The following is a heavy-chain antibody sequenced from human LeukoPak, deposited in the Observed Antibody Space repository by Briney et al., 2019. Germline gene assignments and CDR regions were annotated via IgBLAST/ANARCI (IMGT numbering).Heavy chain of an antibody. J-gene: IGHJ4*02. CDR1: GITLSNYG. Sequence: GGSLRLSCAVSGITLSNYGMSWVRQAPGKGLEWVAGISDSGGRTNYADSVKGRFTISRDNSKNILYLQVNSLRAEDTAVYYCAKGRSRGYPYYFDDWGQGTLVTVSS. D-gene: IGHD3-22*01. CDR3: AKGRSRGYPYYFDD. CDR2: ISDSGGRT. V-gene: IGHV3-23*01.